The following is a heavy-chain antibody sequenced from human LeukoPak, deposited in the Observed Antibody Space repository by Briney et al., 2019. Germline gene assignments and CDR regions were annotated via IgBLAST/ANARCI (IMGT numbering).Heavy chain of an antibody. D-gene: IGHD2-15*01. Sequence: GGSLRLSCAASEFIFSGYWMNWVRQAPGKGLEWVANIKQDGSEKQYVDSVRGRFTISRDNAKNPLYLQMNSLRVEDTAVYYCARDGFVGAADYWGQGTLVTVSS. CDR2: IKQDGSEK. CDR1: EFIFSGYW. CDR3: ARDGFVGAADY. V-gene: IGHV3-7*01. J-gene: IGHJ4*02.